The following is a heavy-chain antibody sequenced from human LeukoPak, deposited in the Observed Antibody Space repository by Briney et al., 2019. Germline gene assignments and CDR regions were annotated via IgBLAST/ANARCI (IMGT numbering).Heavy chain of an antibody. D-gene: IGHD4-17*01. J-gene: IGHJ6*02. V-gene: IGHV1-2*02. CDR1: GYTFTGYY. Sequence: ASVKVSCKASGYTFTGYYMHWVRQAPGQGLEWMGWINPNGGGTNYAQKFQGRVTMTRDTSISTAYMELSRLRSDDTAVYYCARDPSPTYGDYVNYYYYGMDVWGQGTTVTVSS. CDR3: ARDPSPTYGDYVNYYYYGMDV. CDR2: INPNGGGT.